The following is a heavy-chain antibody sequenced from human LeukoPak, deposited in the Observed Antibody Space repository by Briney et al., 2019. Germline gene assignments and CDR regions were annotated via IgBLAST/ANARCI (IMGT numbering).Heavy chain of an antibody. CDR1: GFTFSSYA. CDR2: ISGSGGST. D-gene: IGHD6-13*01. CDR3: AKFSRIAAADY. Sequence: GGSLRLTCAASGFTFSSYAMSWVRHAPGKGLEWVSAISGSGGSTYYADSVKGRFTISRDNSKNRLYQQMNSLSTEDTAVYYCAKFSRIAAADYWGQGTLVTVSS. V-gene: IGHV3-23*01. J-gene: IGHJ4*02.